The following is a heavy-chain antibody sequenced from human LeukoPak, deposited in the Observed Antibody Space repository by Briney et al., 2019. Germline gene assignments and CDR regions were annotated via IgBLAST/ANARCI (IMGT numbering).Heavy chain of an antibody. J-gene: IGHJ3*02. CDR3: AHYYDDAFDI. V-gene: IGHV3-48*04. CDR2: ISSSSSTI. D-gene: IGHD3-22*01. Sequence: HPGGSLRLSCAASGFTFSSYSMNWVRQAPGKGLEWVSYISSSSSTIYYADSVKGRFTISRDNAKNSLYLQMNSLRAEDTAVYYCAHYYDDAFDIWGQGTMVTVSS. CDR1: GFTFSSYS.